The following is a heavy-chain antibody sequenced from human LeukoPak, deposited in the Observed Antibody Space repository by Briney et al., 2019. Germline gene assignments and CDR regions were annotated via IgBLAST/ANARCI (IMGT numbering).Heavy chain of an antibody. V-gene: IGHV1-2*02. CDR2: VNPNNGGT. CDR1: GYTFTDYY. J-gene: IGHJ4*02. CDR3: ARDNYGPGSYYKW. Sequence: ASVKVSCKASGYTFTDYYIHWVRQAPGQGLEWMGWVNPNNGGTKYAQNFQGRVTMTRETSISTAYMELRRLRSDDTAVYYCARDNYGPGSYYKWWGQGTLVTVSS. D-gene: IGHD3-10*01.